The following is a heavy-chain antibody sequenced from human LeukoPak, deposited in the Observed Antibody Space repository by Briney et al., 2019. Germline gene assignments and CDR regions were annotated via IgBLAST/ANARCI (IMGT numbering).Heavy chain of an antibody. D-gene: IGHD3-10*01. CDR2: ISNSGGST. CDR1: GFTFSTYV. J-gene: IGHJ4*02. CDR3: ARVPPGSHYYGSGSYYPDY. V-gene: IGHV3-23*01. Sequence: GGSLRLSCAASGFTFSTYVMSWVRQTPGKGLEWVSTISNSGGSTYNADSVKGRFTISRDNAKNSLYLQMNSLRAEDTAVYYCARVPPGSHYYGSGSYYPDYWGQGTLVTVSS.